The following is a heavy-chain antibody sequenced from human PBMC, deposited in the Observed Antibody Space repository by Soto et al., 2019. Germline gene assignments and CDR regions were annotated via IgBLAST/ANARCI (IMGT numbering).Heavy chain of an antibody. D-gene: IGHD1-1*01. Sequence: GGSLRLSCAASGFTFSSYAMSWVRQAPGKGLEWVSAISGSGGSTYYAESVKGRFTISRDNSKNTLYLQMNSLRAEDTTVYYCAKASQSTKLDTLYYFDYWGQVTLVTVSS. J-gene: IGHJ4*02. CDR2: ISGSGGST. CDR1: GFTFSSYA. CDR3: AKASQSTKLDTLYYFDY. V-gene: IGHV3-23*01.